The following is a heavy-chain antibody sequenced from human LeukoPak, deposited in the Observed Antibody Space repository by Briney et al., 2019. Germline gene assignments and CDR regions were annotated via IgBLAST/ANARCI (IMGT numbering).Heavy chain of an antibody. Sequence: GGSLRLSCAASGFTFSSYSMNWVRQAPGKGLEWVSSISGSGSDIHYADSVKGRFTISRDNSKNTLYLQMNSLRAEDTAVYYCATHMERSAFDIWGQGTMVTVSS. CDR1: GFTFSSYS. V-gene: IGHV3-21*04. CDR3: ATHMERSAFDI. D-gene: IGHD1-1*01. CDR2: ISGSGSDI. J-gene: IGHJ3*02.